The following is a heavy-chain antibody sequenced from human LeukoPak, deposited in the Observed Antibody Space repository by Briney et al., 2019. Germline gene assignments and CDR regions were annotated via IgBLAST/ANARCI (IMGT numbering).Heavy chain of an antibody. CDR1: GYTFTTYY. D-gene: IGHD3-10*01. J-gene: IGHJ4*02. CDR2: INPSGGST. Sequence: ASVKVSCKASGYTFTTYYMHWVRQASGQGLEWMGFINPSGGSTSYAQKFQGRVTMTRDTSTSTVYMELSSLRSEDTAVYYCARNVGSGLDYWGQGTLVIVSS. CDR3: ARNVGSGLDY. V-gene: IGHV1-46*03.